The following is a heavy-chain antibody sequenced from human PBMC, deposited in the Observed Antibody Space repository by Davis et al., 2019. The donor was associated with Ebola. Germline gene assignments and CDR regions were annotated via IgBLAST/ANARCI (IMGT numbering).Heavy chain of an antibody. Sequence: ASVKVSCKASGYTFTSYGISWVRQASGQGLEWMGWISAYNGNTNYAQKLQGRVTMTTDTSTSTAYMELRSLRSDDTAVYYCARGHTYYDIFIPNWFDPWGQGTLVTVSS. D-gene: IGHD3-9*01. CDR2: ISAYNGNT. CDR3: ARGHTYYDIFIPNWFDP. J-gene: IGHJ5*02. CDR1: GYTFTSYG. V-gene: IGHV1-18*01.